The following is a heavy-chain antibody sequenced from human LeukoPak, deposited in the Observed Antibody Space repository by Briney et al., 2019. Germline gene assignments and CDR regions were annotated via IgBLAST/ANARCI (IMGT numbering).Heavy chain of an antibody. Sequence: GGSLRLSCAASGFTVSSNYMSWVRQAPGKGLEWASVIYSGGSTYYADSVKGRFTISRDNSKNTLYLQMNSLRAEDTAVYYCARDLGQYYDTSDNWFDPWGQGTLVTVSS. D-gene: IGHD3-22*01. J-gene: IGHJ5*02. V-gene: IGHV3-53*01. CDR2: IYSGGST. CDR3: ARDLGQYYDTSDNWFDP. CDR1: GFTVSSNY.